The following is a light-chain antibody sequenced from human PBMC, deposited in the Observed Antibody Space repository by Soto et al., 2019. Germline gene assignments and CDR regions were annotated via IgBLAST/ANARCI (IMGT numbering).Light chain of an antibody. V-gene: IGLV2-14*01. CDR2: DVS. CDR1: SSDVGGYNY. J-gene: IGLJ2*01. Sequence: QSALTQPASVSGSPGQSITISCTGTSSDVGGYNYVSWYQQHPGKAPKLMIYDVSNRPSGVSNRFSGSKSGNTASLTISGLQAGDEADYYCSSYTSRSTHVVFGGGTKLTVL. CDR3: SSYTSRSTHVV.